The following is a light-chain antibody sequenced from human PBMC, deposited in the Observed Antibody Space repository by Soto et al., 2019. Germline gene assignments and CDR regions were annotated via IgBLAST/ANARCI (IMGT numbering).Light chain of an antibody. CDR3: QQYDSTVWT. V-gene: IGKV3-20*01. Sequence: EIVLTQSPATLSLSPGERATLSCRASQSASSYLAWYQQKPGQAPRLLIYDASSRATGVPDRFSGSGSGTDFTLTIRRLEPEDFAVYYCQQYDSTVWTFGQGTKVDIK. CDR2: DAS. J-gene: IGKJ1*01. CDR1: QSASSY.